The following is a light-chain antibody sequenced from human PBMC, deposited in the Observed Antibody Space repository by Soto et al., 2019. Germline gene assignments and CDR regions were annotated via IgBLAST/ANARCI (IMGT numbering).Light chain of an antibody. Sequence: QSALTQPPSASGSPGQSVTISCTGTGSDVASYDYVSWYQQHPGKAPKLIIYEVTKRPSGVPDRFSASKSGTTASLTVSGLQAEDEADDYCSSYADTNNLVFGGGTKVTVL. CDR3: SSYADTNNLV. CDR1: GSDVASYDY. J-gene: IGLJ2*01. V-gene: IGLV2-8*01. CDR2: EVT.